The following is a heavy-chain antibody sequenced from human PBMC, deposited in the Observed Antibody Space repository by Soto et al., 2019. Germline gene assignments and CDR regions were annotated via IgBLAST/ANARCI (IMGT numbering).Heavy chain of an antibody. J-gene: IGHJ4*02. CDR3: AKRDINYAFQY. V-gene: IGHV3-23*01. Sequence: VGSLRLSCAASGFTFSSCAMSCVRHAPGKGLEWVSTISGGGSSTYYADSVKGRFTISRDNSKNTLYLQMNSLRAEDTALYYFAKRDINYAFQYWGQAT. CDR2: ISGGGSST. CDR1: GFTFSSCA. D-gene: IGHD4-4*01.